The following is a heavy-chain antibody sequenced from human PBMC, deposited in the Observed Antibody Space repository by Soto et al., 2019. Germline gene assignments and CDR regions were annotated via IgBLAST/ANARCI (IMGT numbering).Heavy chain of an antibody. D-gene: IGHD1-26*01. V-gene: IGHV1-18*01. Sequence: ASVKVSCNASCYTFTSYCISWVRQAPGQGLEWMGWISAYNGNTNYAQKLQGRVTMTTDTSTSTAYMELRSLRSDDTAVYYCARDPVGATIVDYWGQGTLVTVSS. CDR3: ARDPVGATIVDY. CDR2: ISAYNGNT. CDR1: CYTFTSYC. J-gene: IGHJ4*02.